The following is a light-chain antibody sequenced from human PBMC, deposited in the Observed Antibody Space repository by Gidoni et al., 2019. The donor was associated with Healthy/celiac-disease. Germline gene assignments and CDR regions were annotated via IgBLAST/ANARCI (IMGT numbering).Light chain of an antibody. CDR1: QSVSSY. V-gene: IGKV3-11*01. CDR3: QQRSNWPPGFT. Sequence: EIVFTQSPATLSLSPGERATLSCSASQSVSSYLAWYQQKPGQAPRLLIYDASNRATGNPARLSGSGSGTDFTLTISSLEPEDFAVYYCQQRSNWPPGFTFXPXTKVDIK. J-gene: IGKJ3*01. CDR2: DAS.